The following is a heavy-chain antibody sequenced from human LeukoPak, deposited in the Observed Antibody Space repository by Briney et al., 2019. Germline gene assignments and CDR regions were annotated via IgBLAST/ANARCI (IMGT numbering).Heavy chain of an antibody. V-gene: IGHV3-23*01. CDR3: AKDSGVWFGESPFDY. Sequence: GGSLRLSCAASGFTFSSYAMSWVRQAPGKGLEWVSAISGSGGSTYYADSVKGRFTISRDNSKNTLYLQMNSLRAEDTAAYYCAKDSGVWFGESPFDYWGQGTLVTVSS. CDR2: ISGSGGST. J-gene: IGHJ4*02. D-gene: IGHD3-10*01. CDR1: GFTFSSYA.